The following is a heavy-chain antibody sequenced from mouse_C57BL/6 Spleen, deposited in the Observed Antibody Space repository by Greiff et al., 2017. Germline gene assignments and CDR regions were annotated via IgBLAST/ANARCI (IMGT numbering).Heavy chain of an antibody. D-gene: IGHD2-3*01. CDR2: INPSNGGT. V-gene: IGHV1-53*01. J-gene: IGHJ3*01. Sequence: QVQLQQPGTELVKPGASVKLSCKASGYTFTSYWMHWVKQRPGQGLEWIGNINPSNGGTNYNEKFKSKATLTVDKSSSTAYMQLSSLTSEDSAVYYGARGGVGGYYGFSWFAYWGQGTLVTVSA. CDR3: ARGGVGGYYGFSWFAY. CDR1: GYTFTSYW.